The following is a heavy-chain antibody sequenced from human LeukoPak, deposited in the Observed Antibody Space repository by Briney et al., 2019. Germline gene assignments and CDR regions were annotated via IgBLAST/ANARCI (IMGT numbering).Heavy chain of an antibody. CDR3: ARGMRGLEY. D-gene: IGHD3/OR15-3a*01. Sequence: PGGSLRLSCAASGFTFSGYWMTWVRQAPGKGLEWVANIKQDGSEKYYVDSVKGRFTISRDNAKNSLSLQMNNLRAEDTAMYYCARGMRGLEYWGQGTLVTVSS. V-gene: IGHV3-7*01. CDR2: IKQDGSEK. J-gene: IGHJ4*02. CDR1: GFTFSGYW.